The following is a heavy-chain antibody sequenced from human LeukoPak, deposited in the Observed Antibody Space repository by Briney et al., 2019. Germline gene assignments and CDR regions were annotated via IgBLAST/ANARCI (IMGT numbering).Heavy chain of an antibody. D-gene: IGHD3-3*01. CDR1: GFTFDDYG. V-gene: IGHV3-20*04. CDR2: INWDGGST. CDR3: ARGLRFLEWLSGFDY. Sequence: PGGSLRLSCAASGFTFDDYGMSWVRQAPGKGLGWVSGINWDGGSTGYADSVKGRFTISRDNAKNSLYLQMNSLRAEDTALYYCARGLRFLEWLSGFDYWGQGTLVTASS. J-gene: IGHJ4*02.